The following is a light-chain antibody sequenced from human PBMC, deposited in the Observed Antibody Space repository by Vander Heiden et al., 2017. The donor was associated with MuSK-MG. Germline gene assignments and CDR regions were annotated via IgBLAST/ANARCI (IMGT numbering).Light chain of an antibody. CDR3: QQRSNWLYT. J-gene: IGKJ2*01. Sequence: DIVLTQSPATLSLSPGERATLSCRASQSVSSYLAWYQQKPGQAPRLLIYDAANRATGIPARFSGSGSGTDFTLTISRLEPEDVAVYYCQQRSNWLYTFGQGTKLEIK. CDR1: QSVSSY. V-gene: IGKV3-11*01. CDR2: DAA.